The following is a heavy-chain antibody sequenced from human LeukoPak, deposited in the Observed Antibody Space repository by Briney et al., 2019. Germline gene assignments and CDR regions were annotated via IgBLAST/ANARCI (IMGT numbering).Heavy chain of an antibody. CDR1: GYTFTGYY. J-gene: IGHJ4*02. V-gene: IGHV1-2*02. D-gene: IGHD2-15*01. CDR2: INPNSGGT. CDR3: ARQRDGGGLNY. Sequence: GASVKVSCKASGYTFTGYYMHWVRQAPGQGLEWMGWINPNSGGTNYAQKFQGRVTMTRDTSISTAYMELRSLRSDDTAVYYCARQRDGGGLNYWGQGTLVTVSS.